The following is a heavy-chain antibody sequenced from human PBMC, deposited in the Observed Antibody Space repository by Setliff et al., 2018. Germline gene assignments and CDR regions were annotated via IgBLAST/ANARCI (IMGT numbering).Heavy chain of an antibody. V-gene: IGHV1-24*01. Sequence: GASVKVSCKASGHTFTSYFMQWVRQAPGQGLEWMGGFDPEDGETIYAQKFQGRVTMTEDTSTDTAYMELSSLRSEDTAVYYCAKNGFGVVALGVNNWFDPWGQGTLVTVSS. D-gene: IGHD3-10*01. CDR3: AKNGFGVVALGVNNWFDP. J-gene: IGHJ5*02. CDR1: GHTFTSYF. CDR2: FDPEDGET.